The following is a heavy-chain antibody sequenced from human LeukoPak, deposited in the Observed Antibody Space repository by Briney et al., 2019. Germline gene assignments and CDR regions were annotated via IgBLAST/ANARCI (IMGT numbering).Heavy chain of an antibody. J-gene: IGHJ6*02. D-gene: IGHD2-21*01. V-gene: IGHV4-30-2*01. CDR2: IYHSGST. CDR3: ARDRFPLWHGMDV. CDR1: GGSISSGGYY. Sequence: PSETLSLTCTVSGGSISSGGYYWSWIRQHPGKGLEWIGYIYHSGSTYYNPSLKSRVTISVDRSKNQFSLKLSSVTAADTAVYYCARDRFPLWHGMDVWGQGTTVTVSS.